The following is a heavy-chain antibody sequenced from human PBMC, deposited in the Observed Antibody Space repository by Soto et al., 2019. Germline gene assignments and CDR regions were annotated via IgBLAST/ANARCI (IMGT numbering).Heavy chain of an antibody. CDR1: GFTFRTYS. D-gene: IGHD3-22*01. V-gene: IGHV3-30*18. CDR2: ISHDGKVK. Sequence: QVQLAESGGGVVQPGRSLRLSCIASGFTFRTYSIHWVRQAPGKGLEWVSVISHDGKVKYYGDSVKGRFTASRDNFKNTVFLEMNSLTTEDTSVYYCAKEDSNDNWYFDFWGRGTLVTVSS. CDR3: AKEDSNDNWYFDF. J-gene: IGHJ2*01.